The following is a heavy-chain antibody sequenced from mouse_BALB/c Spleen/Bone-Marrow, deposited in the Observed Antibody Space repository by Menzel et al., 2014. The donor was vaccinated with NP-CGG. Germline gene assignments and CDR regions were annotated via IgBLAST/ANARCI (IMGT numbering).Heavy chain of an antibody. V-gene: IGHV1S41*01. Sequence: DLVKPGASVKLSCKASGYTFTSYWINWIKQRPGQGLEWIGRIAPGSGSTYYNEMFKGKATLTVDTSSSTAYIQLSSLSSEDSAVYFCARLPIYYGNYEAMDYWGQGTSVTVSS. J-gene: IGHJ4*01. CDR2: IAPGSGST. CDR3: ARLPIYYGNYEAMDY. D-gene: IGHD2-1*01. CDR1: GYTFTSYW.